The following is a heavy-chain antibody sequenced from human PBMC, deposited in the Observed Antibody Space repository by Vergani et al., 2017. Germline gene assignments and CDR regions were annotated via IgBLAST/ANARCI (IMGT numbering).Heavy chain of an antibody. D-gene: IGHD6-13*01. CDR1: GFSLSTSGVG. J-gene: IGHJ4*02. V-gene: IGHV2-5*01. Sequence: HITLKESGPTLVKPTQTLTLTCTFSGFSLSTSGVGVGWIRQPPGKALEWLALIYWNDDKRYSPSLKSRLTITKDTSKNQVVLTMTNMDPVDTATYYCARSSWSEYYFDYWGQGTLVTVSS. CDR2: IYWNDDK. CDR3: ARSSWSEYYFDY.